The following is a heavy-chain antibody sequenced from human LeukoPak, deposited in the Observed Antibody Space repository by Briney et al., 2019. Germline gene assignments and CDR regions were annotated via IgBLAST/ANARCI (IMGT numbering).Heavy chain of an antibody. V-gene: IGHV3-21*01. CDR3: ARKAPSAQSDF. J-gene: IGHJ4*02. CDR2: ISESSYHI. Sequence: GGSLRLSCAVSGFTFNAYSMMWVRQAPGKGLEWVSSISESSYHIYYADSVKGRFTISRDNAKNSLYLQMNSLRADDTAVYYCARKAPSAQSDFWGQGTLVTVPS. CDR1: GFTFNAYS.